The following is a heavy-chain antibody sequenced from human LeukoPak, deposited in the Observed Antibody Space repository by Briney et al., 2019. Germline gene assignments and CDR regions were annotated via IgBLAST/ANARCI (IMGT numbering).Heavy chain of an antibody. V-gene: IGHV3-23*01. D-gene: IGHD2-2*01. Sequence: PGGSLRLSCAASGFTFSSHAMSWVRQAPGKGLEWVSDISGSGGTTYYADSVKDRFTISRDNSKNTLYLQMNSLRAEDTAVYYCAKCSTSRAYYYYMDVWGEGTTVTVSS. CDR2: ISGSGGTT. J-gene: IGHJ6*03. CDR3: AKCSTSRAYYYYMDV. CDR1: GFTFSSHA.